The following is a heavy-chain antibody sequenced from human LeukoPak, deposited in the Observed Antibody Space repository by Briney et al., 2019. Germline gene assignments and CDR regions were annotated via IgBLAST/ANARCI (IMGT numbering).Heavy chain of an antibody. V-gene: IGHV4-38-2*01. D-gene: IGHD3-10*01. CDR2: IYHSGRT. CDR3: ARSGSGHIFDY. Sequence: PSETLSLTCALSGYSPSSGYYWGWIPQPPGKGREWIGTIYHSGRTYYKPYLKSRVTISVDPSKNQFSLKQSSVPAAVTAVYYCARSGSGHIFDYWGQGTLVTVSS. J-gene: IGHJ4*02. CDR1: GYSPSSGYY.